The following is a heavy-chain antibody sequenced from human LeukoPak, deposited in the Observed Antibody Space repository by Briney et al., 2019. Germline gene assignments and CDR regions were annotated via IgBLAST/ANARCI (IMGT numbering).Heavy chain of an antibody. CDR1: GFTFSNYG. J-gene: IGHJ6*03. V-gene: IGHV3-23*01. Sequence: GGSLRLSCAASGFTFSNYGMSWVRQAPGKGLEWVSGISGSGGSTYYADSVKGRFTISRDNAKNSLYLQMNSLRAEDTAVYYCASASSSFPAYYYYYMDVWGKGTTVTVSS. D-gene: IGHD6-6*01. CDR2: ISGSGGST. CDR3: ASASSSFPAYYYYYMDV.